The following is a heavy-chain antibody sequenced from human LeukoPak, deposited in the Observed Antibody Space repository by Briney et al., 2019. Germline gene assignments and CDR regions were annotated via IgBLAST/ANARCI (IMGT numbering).Heavy chain of an antibody. CDR1: GFTFSNFA. D-gene: IGHD3-22*01. J-gene: IGHJ4*02. Sequence: GGSLRLSCAASGFTFSNFAMCWVRQAPGKGLDWVSDISGTGDTTYYADSVKGRFTISRDNSKNTLFLQMNSLSVEDTAVYYCAKGVRSYESGDYGDSWGKGILVIVSS. V-gene: IGHV3-23*01. CDR2: ISGTGDTT. CDR3: AKGVRSYESGDYGDS.